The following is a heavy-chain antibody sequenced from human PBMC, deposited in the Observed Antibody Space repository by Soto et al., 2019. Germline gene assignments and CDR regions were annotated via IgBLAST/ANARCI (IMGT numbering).Heavy chain of an antibody. J-gene: IGHJ6*03. CDR2: ISSSSSTI. CDR3: ARASCSGGSCYSESYYYYYYYMDV. V-gene: IGHV3-48*01. D-gene: IGHD2-15*01. Sequence: GGSLRLSCAASGFTFSSYSMNWVRQAPGKGLEWVSYISSSSSTIYYADSVKGRFTISRGNAKNSLYLPMNSLRAEDTAVYYCARASCSGGSCYSESYYYYYYYMDVWGKGTTVTVSS. CDR1: GFTFSSYS.